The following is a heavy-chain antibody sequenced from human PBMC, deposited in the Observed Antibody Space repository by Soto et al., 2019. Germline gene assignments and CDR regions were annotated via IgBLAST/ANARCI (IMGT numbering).Heavy chain of an antibody. J-gene: IGHJ4*01. V-gene: IGHV3-23*01. D-gene: IGHD1-26*01. CDR1: GFTFSSYA. CDR3: ANGSKPLGAYYFDY. Sequence: PGGSLRLSCAASGFTFSSYAMSWVRQAPGKGLEWVSGISAGGGSTYYADSVKGRFTICRDNSKNTLYLQMDSLRAEDTAVYYFANGSKPLGAYYFDYWSQGTLVTVSS. CDR2: ISAGGGST.